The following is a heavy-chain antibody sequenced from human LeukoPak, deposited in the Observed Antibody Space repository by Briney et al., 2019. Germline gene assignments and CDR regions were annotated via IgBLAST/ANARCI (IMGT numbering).Heavy chain of an antibody. CDR2: IYPGDSDI. CDR3: ARREIPSSGWDY. Sequence: GESLMISCKGSGYRFSTYWIGWVRQMPGKGLEWMGIIYPGDSDIKYSPSFQGQVTISADKSISTAYLQWSSLRASDTAIYYCARREIPSSGWDYWGQGTLVTVSS. V-gene: IGHV5-51*01. J-gene: IGHJ4*02. CDR1: GYRFSTYW. D-gene: IGHD6-19*01.